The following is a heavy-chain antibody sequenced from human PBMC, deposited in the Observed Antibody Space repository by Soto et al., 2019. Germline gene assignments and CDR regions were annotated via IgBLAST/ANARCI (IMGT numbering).Heavy chain of an antibody. J-gene: IGHJ6*02. CDR1: GGSISSGGYY. V-gene: IGHV4-31*03. D-gene: IGHD3-3*01. CDR2: IYYSGST. Sequence: SDTLSLTCTVSGGSISSGGYYWSWIRQHPGKSLEWIGYIYYSGSTYYNPSLKSRVTISVDTSKNQFSLKLSSVTAADTAVYYCARDLVETMFGMVIYYGMDVWGQGTTVTVSS. CDR3: ARDLVETMFGMVIYYGMDV.